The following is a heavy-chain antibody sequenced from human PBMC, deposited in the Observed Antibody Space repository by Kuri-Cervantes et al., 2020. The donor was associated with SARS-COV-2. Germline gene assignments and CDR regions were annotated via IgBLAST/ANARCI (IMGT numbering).Heavy chain of an antibody. Sequence: ASVKVSCKASGYTFTSYAMHWVRQAPGQRLEWMGWSNAGNGNTKYSQEFQGRVTITRDTSASTAYMELSSLRSEAMAVYYCAREGAGTLYTSRYYGMDVWGQGTTVTVSS. CDR2: SNAGNGNT. V-gene: IGHV1-3*02. D-gene: IGHD2-15*01. CDR3: AREGAGTLYTSRYYGMDV. J-gene: IGHJ6*02. CDR1: GYTFTSYA.